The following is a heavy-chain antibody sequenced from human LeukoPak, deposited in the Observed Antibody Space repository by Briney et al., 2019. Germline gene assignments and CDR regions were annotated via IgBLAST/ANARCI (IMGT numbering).Heavy chain of an antibody. D-gene: IGHD1-20*01. Sequence: PSETLSLTCTVSGGSISSGSYYWSWIRQPPGKGLEWIGYIYHSGSTYYNPSLKSRVTISVDRSKNQFSLKLSSVTAADTAVYYCARGFVNNWKPWAFDIWGQGTMVTVSS. CDR3: ARGFVNNWKPWAFDI. CDR1: GGSISSGSYY. J-gene: IGHJ3*02. V-gene: IGHV4-30-2*01. CDR2: IYHSGST.